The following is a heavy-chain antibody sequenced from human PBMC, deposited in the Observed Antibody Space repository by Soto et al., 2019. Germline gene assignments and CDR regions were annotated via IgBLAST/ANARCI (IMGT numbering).Heavy chain of an antibody. CDR3: TTDRGYLTFDY. D-gene: IGHD3-22*01. CDR2: IKEDGTAK. CDR1: GFTFSSYW. V-gene: IGHV3-7*01. Sequence: GGSLRLSCAASGFTFSSYWMSWVRQAPGKGLEWVANIKEDGTAKYYLDSVKGRFTFSRDNVKNSLYLQMNSLRAEDTAMCYCTTDRGYLTFDYWGPGTLVTVSS. J-gene: IGHJ4*02.